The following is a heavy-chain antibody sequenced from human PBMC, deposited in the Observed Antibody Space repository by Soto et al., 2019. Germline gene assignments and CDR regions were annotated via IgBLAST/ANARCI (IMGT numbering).Heavy chain of an antibody. CDR3: ARYIRGPTVFYFDF. D-gene: IGHD5-18*01. J-gene: IGHJ4*02. Sequence: PGGSLRLSCAASGFIFNSYVMTWVRQAPGKGLEWVSVVTYNGDNTYYADSVKGRFTVSRDNSKDTVDLQMNSLRAEDTAVYYCARYIRGPTVFYFDFWGPGVLVTVSS. CDR1: GFIFNSYV. V-gene: IGHV3-23*01. CDR2: VTYNGDNT.